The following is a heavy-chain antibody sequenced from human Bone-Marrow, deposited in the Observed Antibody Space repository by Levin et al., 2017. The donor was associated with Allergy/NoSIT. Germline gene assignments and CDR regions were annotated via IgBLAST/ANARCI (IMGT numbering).Heavy chain of an antibody. J-gene: IGHJ1*01. CDR3: ANSYTSSPVEH. Sequence: PGGSLRLSCAASGFTFSSYPMAWVRQAPGKGLEWVSGISGSGGNTYYADSVKGRFTISRDNSKNTLYLQMNSLRGEDTAVYYGANSYTSSPVEHWGQGTLVTVSS. D-gene: IGHD6-6*01. V-gene: IGHV3-23*01. CDR1: GFTFSSYP. CDR2: ISGSGGNT.